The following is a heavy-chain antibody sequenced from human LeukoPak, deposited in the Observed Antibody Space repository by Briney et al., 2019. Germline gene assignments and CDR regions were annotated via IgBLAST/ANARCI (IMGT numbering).Heavy chain of an antibody. D-gene: IGHD6-19*01. J-gene: IGHJ3*02. CDR1: GFTFSSYW. CDR2: IKEDGSEK. V-gene: IGHV3-7*03. Sequence: GGSLRLSCAAAGFTFSSYWMSWVRQTTGKGLECVAKIKEDGSEKHYVDSVKGRFTISRDNAKNSLYLQMNSLRAEDTALYYCAKGSSGWVQGAFDIWGQGTMVTVSS. CDR3: AKGSSGWVQGAFDI.